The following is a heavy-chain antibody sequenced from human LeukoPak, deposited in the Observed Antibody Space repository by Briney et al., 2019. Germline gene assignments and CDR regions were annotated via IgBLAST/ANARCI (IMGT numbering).Heavy chain of an antibody. J-gene: IGHJ4*02. CDR2: IYPGDSET. V-gene: IGHV5-51*01. CDR1: GYSFTTYW. CDR3: TRRDY. Sequence: GESLKISCQSSGYSFTTYWIGWVRQMPGKGLEWMGIIYPGDSETRYSPSFQDQVIISADKSINIAYLQWSSLKASDTAMYYCTRRDYWGQGTLVTVSS.